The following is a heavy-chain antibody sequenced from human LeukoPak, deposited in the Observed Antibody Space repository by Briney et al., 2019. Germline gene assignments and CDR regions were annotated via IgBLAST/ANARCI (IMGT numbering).Heavy chain of an antibody. V-gene: IGHV3-30*02. CDR2: IRYDGGNQ. CDR3: AKDLRSRIAAAGAPDY. D-gene: IGHD6-13*01. CDR1: GFTFSSYG. Sequence: GGSLGLSCAASGFTFSSYGMHWVRQTPGKGLECVAFIRYDGGNQYYTDSVKGRFTISRDNSKNTFYLQMNSLRAEDTAVYYCAKDLRSRIAAAGAPDYWGQGTLVTVSS. J-gene: IGHJ4*02.